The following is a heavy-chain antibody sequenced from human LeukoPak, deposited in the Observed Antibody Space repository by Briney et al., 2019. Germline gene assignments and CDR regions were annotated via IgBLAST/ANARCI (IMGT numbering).Heavy chain of an antibody. Sequence: PSETLSLTCAVYGGSFSGYYWSWIRQPPGKGLEWIGEINHSGSTNYNPSLKSRVTISVDTSKNQFSLKLRSVTAADTAVYYCASRGSWYYFDYWGQGTLVTVSS. CDR1: GGSFSGYY. V-gene: IGHV4-34*01. CDR3: ASRGSWYYFDY. CDR2: INHSGST. D-gene: IGHD6-13*01. J-gene: IGHJ4*02.